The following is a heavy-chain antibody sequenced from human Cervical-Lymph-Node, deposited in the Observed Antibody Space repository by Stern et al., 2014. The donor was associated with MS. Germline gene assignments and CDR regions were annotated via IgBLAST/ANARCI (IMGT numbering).Heavy chain of an antibody. CDR3: ARGGDDSWSGYRPFDY. CDR1: GYPFIIYA. J-gene: IGHJ4*02. Sequence: VQLVQSGAEVKKPGAAVKVSCKASGYPFIIYAIHWVRQAPGQGLEWMGWINVGSGNTKYSQRFQGRVTFFRDTSASTSYMELSNLRSEDTGVYFCARGGDDSWSGYRPFDYWGQGTLVTVSS. V-gene: IGHV1-3*01. CDR2: INVGSGNT. D-gene: IGHD3-3*01.